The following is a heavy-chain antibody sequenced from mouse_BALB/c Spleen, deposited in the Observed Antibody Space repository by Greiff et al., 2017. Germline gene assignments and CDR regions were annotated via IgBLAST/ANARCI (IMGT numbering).Heavy chain of an antibody. CDR1: GYSITSDYA. CDR3: ARSITTVVATPYYFDY. D-gene: IGHD1-1*01. Sequence: EVQLVESGPGLVKPSQSLSLTCTVTGYSITSDYAWNWIRQFPGNKLEWMGYISYSGSTSYNPSLKSRISITRDTSKNQFFLQLNSVTTEDTATYYCARSITTVVATPYYFDYWGQGTTLTVSS. V-gene: IGHV3-2*02. J-gene: IGHJ2*01. CDR2: ISYSGST.